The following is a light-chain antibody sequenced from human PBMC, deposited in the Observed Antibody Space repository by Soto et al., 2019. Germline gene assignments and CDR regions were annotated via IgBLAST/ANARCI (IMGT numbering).Light chain of an antibody. CDR1: QIITSR. J-gene: IGKJ1*01. CDR3: QQYNSFPGT. V-gene: IGKV1-5*01. CDR2: DVS. Sequence: DIQMTQSASILSASLGDSVTITWRASQIITSRLAWYQQKPGKAPKLLISDVSNLESGVPSRFSGSGYGTEFNLTISSLQTDDFATYYCQQYNSFPGTFGLGTKVDIK.